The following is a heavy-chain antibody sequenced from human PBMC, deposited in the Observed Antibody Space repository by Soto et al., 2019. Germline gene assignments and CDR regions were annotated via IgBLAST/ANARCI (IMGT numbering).Heavy chain of an antibody. CDR1: GYTFTSYY. V-gene: IGHV1-46*03. CDR3: ARPSIPTGIYYYGMDV. CDR2: INPSGGST. Sequence: ASVKVPCKASGYTFTSYYMHWVRQAPGQGLEWMGIINPSGGSTSYAQKFQGRVTMTRDTSTSTVYMELSSLRSEDTAMYYCARPSIPTGIYYYGMDVWGQGTTVTVSS. D-gene: IGHD3-9*01. J-gene: IGHJ6*02.